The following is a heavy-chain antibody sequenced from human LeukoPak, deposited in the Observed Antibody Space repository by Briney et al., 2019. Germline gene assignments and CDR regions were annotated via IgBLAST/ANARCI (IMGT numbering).Heavy chain of an antibody. J-gene: IGHJ4*02. CDR3: AREDYGGKSGTYFDY. V-gene: IGHV6-1*01. D-gene: IGHD4-23*01. Sequence: SQTLSLTCAISGDSVSSSSAAWNWIRQSPSRGLEWLGRTYYRSKWYNDYAVSVRSRITVNPDTSKNQFSLQLNSVTPEDTAVYYCAREDYGGKSGTYFDYWGQGTLVTVSS. CDR2: TYYRSKWYN. CDR1: GDSVSSSSAA.